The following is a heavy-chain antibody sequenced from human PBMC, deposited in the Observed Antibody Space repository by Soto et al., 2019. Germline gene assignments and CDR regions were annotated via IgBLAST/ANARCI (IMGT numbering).Heavy chain of an antibody. CDR3: GKGRSYYYYYGVDF. J-gene: IGHJ6*02. CDR1: GFTFSSYA. V-gene: IGHV3-23*01. Sequence: PGGSLRLSCAASGFTFSSYAMSWVRQAPGKGLEWVSAISGSGGSTYYADSVKGRFTISRDNSKSTLYLQMNSLRAEDTSVYYCGKGRSYYYYYGVDFWGQGTTVTVSS. D-gene: IGHD1-26*01. CDR2: ISGSGGST.